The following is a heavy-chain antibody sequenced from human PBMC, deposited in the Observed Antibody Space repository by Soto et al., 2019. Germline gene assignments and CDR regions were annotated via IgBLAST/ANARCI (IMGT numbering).Heavy chain of an antibody. CDR2: MSGSGGST. CDR3: AKDPSSSWSNYYYYYGMDA. J-gene: IGHJ6*02. V-gene: IGHV3-23*01. CDR1: GFAFSSDA. Sequence: GGSLRLSCAASGFAFSSDARGWVRRAPGRGLEWVSAMSGSGGSTYYADSVKGRFTISRDNSKNTLYLQITSLRAEDTAVYYCAKDPSSSWSNYYYYYGMDAWGQGTTVTVSS. D-gene: IGHD6-13*01.